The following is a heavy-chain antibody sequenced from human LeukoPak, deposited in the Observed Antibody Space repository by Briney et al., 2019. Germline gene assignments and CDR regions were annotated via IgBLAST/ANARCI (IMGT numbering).Heavy chain of an antibody. CDR2: IKQDGSEK. V-gene: IGHV3-7*01. CDR1: GFTFSDYY. J-gene: IGHJ6*02. CDR3: ARRGLRSQSGKPYYGSDV. Sequence: PGGSLRLSCAASGFTFSDYYMSWIRQAPGKGLDWVANIKQDGSEKQYVESVKGRFTISRDNAKNSLYLQMNSLRAEDTAVYYCARRGLRSQSGKPYYGSDVWGQGTTVTVSS. D-gene: IGHD3-10*01.